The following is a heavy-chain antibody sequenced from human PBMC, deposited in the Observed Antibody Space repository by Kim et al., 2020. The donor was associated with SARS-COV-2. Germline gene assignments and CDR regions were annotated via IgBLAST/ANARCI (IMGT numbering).Heavy chain of an antibody. CDR2: ISGSGGST. Sequence: GGSLRLSCAASGFTFSSYAMSWVRQAPGKGLEWVSAISGSGGSTYYADSVKGRFTISRDNSKNTLYLQMNSLRAEDTAVYYCAKGYYDILTGYYNPYYFDYWGQGTLVTVSS. CDR3: AKGYYDILTGYYNPYYFDY. J-gene: IGHJ4*02. V-gene: IGHV3-23*01. CDR1: GFTFSSYA. D-gene: IGHD3-9*01.